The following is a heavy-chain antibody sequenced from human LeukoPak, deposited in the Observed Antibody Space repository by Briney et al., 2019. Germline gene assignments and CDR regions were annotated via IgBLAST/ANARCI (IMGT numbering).Heavy chain of an antibody. CDR2: INHSGST. J-gene: IGHJ6*02. CDR3: ARGSCGSSLNYYGMDV. D-gene: IGHD6-19*01. CDR1: GGSFSGYY. V-gene: IGHV4-34*01. Sequence: SETLSLTCAVYGGSFSGYYWSWIRQPPGKGLEWIGEINHSGSTNYNPSLKSRVTISVDTSKNQFSLKLSSVTAADTAVYYCARGSCGSSLNYYGMDVWGQGTTVTVSS.